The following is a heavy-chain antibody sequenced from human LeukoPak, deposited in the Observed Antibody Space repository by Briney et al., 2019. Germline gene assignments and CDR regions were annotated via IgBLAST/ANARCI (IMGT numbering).Heavy chain of an antibody. CDR3: TKESVTYLDY. Sequence: PGGSLRLSCAASGFTFSGSWMHWVRQAPGKGLVWVSRINDDGSSTSYADSVKGRFTISRDNAKNSLYLQMNSLRDEDTAVYYCTKESVTYLDYWGQGTLVTVSS. D-gene: IGHD2-21*02. J-gene: IGHJ4*02. V-gene: IGHV3-74*01. CDR1: GFTFSGSW. CDR2: INDDGSST.